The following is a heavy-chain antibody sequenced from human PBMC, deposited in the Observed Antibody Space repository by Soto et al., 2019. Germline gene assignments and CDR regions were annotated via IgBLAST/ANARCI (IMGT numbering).Heavy chain of an antibody. CDR1: GYTFTSYA. D-gene: IGHD6-13*01. Sequence: ASVKVSCKASGYTFTSYAMHWVRQAPGQRLEWMGWINAGNGNTKYSQKFQGRVTITRDTSASTAYMELSSLRSEDTAVYYCARDQQLSYPYYFDYWGQGTLVTVSS. CDR2: INAGNGNT. V-gene: IGHV1-3*01. CDR3: ARDQQLSYPYYFDY. J-gene: IGHJ4*02.